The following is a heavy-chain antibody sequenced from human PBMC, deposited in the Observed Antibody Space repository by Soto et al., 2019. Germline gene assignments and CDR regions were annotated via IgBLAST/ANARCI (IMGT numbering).Heavy chain of an antibody. D-gene: IGHD2-2*01. J-gene: IGHJ4*02. V-gene: IGHV4-31*03. CDR3: ARSSTSANYFDY. CDR1: GGSISSGGYY. CDR2: IYYSGST. Sequence: QVQLQESGPGLVKPSQTLSLTCTVSGGSISSGGYYWSWIRQHPGKGLEGIGYIYYSGSTYYNPSLKSRVTISVDTSKKQFSLKLSSVTAADTAVYYCARSSTSANYFDYWGQGTLVTVSS.